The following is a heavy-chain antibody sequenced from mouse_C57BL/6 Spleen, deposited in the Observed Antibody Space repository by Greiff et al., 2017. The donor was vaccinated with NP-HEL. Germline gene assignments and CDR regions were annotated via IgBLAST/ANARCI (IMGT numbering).Heavy chain of an antibody. J-gene: IGHJ3*01. D-gene: IGHD1-1*01. Sequence: KQRPGQGLEWIGDIYPGSGSTNYNEKFKSKATLTVDTSSSTAYMQLSSLTSEDSAVYYCARTVVATDWGQGTLVTVSA. V-gene: IGHV1-55*01. CDR2: IYPGSGST. CDR3: ARTVVATD.